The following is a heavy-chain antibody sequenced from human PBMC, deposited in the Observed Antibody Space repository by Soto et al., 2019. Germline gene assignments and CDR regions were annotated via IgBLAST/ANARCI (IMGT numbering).Heavy chain of an antibody. CDR1: GYTFTGYY. Sequence: GASVKVSCKASGYTFTGYYMHWVRQAPGQGLEWMGWINPNSGGTNYAQKFQGWVTMTRDTSISTAYMELSRLRSGDTAVYYCARDRDSSSRGYYYYGMDVWGQGTTVTVSS. CDR2: INPNSGGT. J-gene: IGHJ6*02. CDR3: ARDRDSSSRGYYYYGMDV. V-gene: IGHV1-2*04. D-gene: IGHD6-6*01.